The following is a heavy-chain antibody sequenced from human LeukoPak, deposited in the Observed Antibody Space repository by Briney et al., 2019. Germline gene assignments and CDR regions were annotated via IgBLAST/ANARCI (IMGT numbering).Heavy chain of an antibody. CDR3: VKCPHSISSNYYFDY. D-gene: IGHD6-13*01. V-gene: IGHV3-64D*09. J-gene: IGHJ4*02. Sequence: GGSLRLSCSASGFTFSSYAMHWVRQAPGKGLEYVSAISSNGGSTDYADSAKGRFTISRDNSKNTLYLQMSSLRAEDTAVYYCVKCPHSISSNYYFDYWGQGTLVTVSS. CDR2: ISSNGGST. CDR1: GFTFSSYA.